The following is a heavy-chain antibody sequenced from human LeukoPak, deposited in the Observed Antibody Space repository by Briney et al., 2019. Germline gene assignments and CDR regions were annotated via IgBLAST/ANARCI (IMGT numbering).Heavy chain of an antibody. CDR2: ITWNGGST. J-gene: IGHJ5*02. CDR3: ARSTKGRYYLGWFDP. V-gene: IGHV3-20*01. Sequence: GGSLRLSCAGSGFIFSDYVMSWVRQAPGKGLEWVSGITWNGGSTGYADSVQGRFTISRDNAKKSLYLQMNNLRAEDTAFYHCARSTKGRYYLGWFDPWGQGTRVTVSS. CDR1: GFIFSDYV. D-gene: IGHD2/OR15-2a*01.